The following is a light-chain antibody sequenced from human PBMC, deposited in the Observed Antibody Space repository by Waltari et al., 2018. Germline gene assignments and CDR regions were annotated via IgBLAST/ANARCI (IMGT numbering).Light chain of an antibody. CDR2: AAS. V-gene: IGKV3D-20*02. J-gene: IGKJ5*01. CDR3: QQRSSWPIT. Sequence: EIVLTQSPGTLSLSPGERATLSCRVSQTTAGSYLAWYQQRPGQAPRLLIYAASSRATGIPDRFSGSGSGTDFTLTISSLEPEDFAVYYCQQRSSWPITFGQGTRLDIK. CDR1: QTTAGSY.